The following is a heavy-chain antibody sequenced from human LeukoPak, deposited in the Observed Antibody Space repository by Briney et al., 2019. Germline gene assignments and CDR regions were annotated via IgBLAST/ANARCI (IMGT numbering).Heavy chain of an antibody. CDR2: ISGTGSST. J-gene: IGHJ4*02. V-gene: IGHV3-21*01. CDR1: GFTFSSYA. CDR3: ARVEG. Sequence: GGSLRLSCAASGFTFSSYAMNWVRQAPGKGLEWVSAISGTGSSTYYADSVKARFTISRDNAKNSLYLQMNSLRAEDTAVYYCARVEGWGQGTLVTVSS.